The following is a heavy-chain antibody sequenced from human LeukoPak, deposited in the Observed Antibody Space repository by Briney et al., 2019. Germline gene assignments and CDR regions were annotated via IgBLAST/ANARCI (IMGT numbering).Heavy chain of an antibody. Sequence: SETLSLTCTVSGGSITNYYWTLIRQPPGKGLEWIGYISYRGNTNYNPSLKSRVTISVDGSKNQFSLNLSSVTAADTAVYYCARESSSAAAFDVWGQGTMVTVSS. CDR1: GGSITNYY. D-gene: IGHD6-19*01. J-gene: IGHJ3*01. V-gene: IGHV4-59*01. CDR3: ARESSSAAAFDV. CDR2: ISYRGNT.